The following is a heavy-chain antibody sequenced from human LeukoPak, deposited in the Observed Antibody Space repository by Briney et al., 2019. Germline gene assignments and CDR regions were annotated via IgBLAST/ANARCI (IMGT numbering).Heavy chain of an antibody. CDR3: AKDIVLRNTETYYYDSSGTSGSGY. CDR2: MNPNSGNT. CDR1: GYTFTSYD. V-gene: IGHV1-8*01. J-gene: IGHJ4*02. D-gene: IGHD3-22*01. Sequence: ASVKVSCKASGYTFTSYDINWVRQATGQGLEWMGWMNPNSGNTGYAQKFQGRVTMTRNTSISTAYMELSSLRAEDTALYYCAKDIVLRNTETYYYDSSGTSGSGYWGQGTLVTVSS.